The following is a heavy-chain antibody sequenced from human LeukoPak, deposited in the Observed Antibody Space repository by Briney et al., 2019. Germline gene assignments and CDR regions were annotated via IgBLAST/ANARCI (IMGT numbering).Heavy chain of an antibody. D-gene: IGHD2-2*01. CDR1: GYTFTSYD. J-gene: IGHJ5*02. CDR3: ARGQLTNFRYCSSTSCQGWFDP. V-gene: IGHV1-8*03. Sequence: ASVKVPCKASGYTFTSYDINWVRQATGQGLEWMGWMNPNSGNTGYAQKFQGRVTITRNTSISTAYMELSSLRSEDTAVYYCARGQLTNFRYCSSTSCQGWFDPWGQGTLVTVSS. CDR2: MNPNSGNT.